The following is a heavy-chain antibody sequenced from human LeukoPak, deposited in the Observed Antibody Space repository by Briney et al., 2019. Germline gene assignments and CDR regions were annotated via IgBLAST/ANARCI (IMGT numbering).Heavy chain of an antibody. CDR3: ARAANIAVAGTVPLDY. D-gene: IGHD6-19*01. Sequence: GSLRLSCAASGFTFSSYALSWVRQAPGKGLEWVSTISGSGTFIYYADSVKGRFTISRDNSKNTLYLQMNSLRAEDTAVYYCARAANIAVAGTVPLDYWGQGTLVTVSS. CDR1: GFTFSSYA. V-gene: IGHV3-23*01. J-gene: IGHJ4*02. CDR2: ISGSGTFI.